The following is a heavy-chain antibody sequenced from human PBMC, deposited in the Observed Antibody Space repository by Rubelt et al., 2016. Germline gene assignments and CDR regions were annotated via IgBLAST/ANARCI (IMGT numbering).Heavy chain of an antibody. CDR3: ARGLGLGYSSSWFNWFDP. V-gene: IGHV1-3*01. CDR1: GYTFTSYA. D-gene: IGHD6-13*01. J-gene: IGHJ5*02. Sequence: QVQLVQSGAEVKKPGASVKVSCKASGYTFTSYAMHWVRQAPGQRLEWMGWINAGNGNTKYSQKFQGRVHITRDTSASTAYMELSSLRSEDTAVYYCARGLGLGYSSSWFNWFDPWGQGTLVTVSS. CDR2: INAGNGNT.